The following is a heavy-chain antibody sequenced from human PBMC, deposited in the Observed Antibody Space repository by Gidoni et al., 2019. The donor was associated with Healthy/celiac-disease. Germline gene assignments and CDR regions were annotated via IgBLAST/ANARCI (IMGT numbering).Heavy chain of an antibody. CDR1: GFTFSSYA. J-gene: IGHJ6*02. D-gene: IGHD3-3*01. V-gene: IGHV3-23*01. CDR2: MSGSGGST. Sequence: EVQLLESGGGLVQPGGSLSLSCAASGFTFSSYAMSWVRQAPGKGLEWVSAMSGSGGSTYYADSGKGRFTISRDNSKNTLYLQMNSRRAEDTAVYYCAKDATYYDFWSGYRYDYYYYGMDVWGQGTTVTVSS. CDR3: AKDATYYDFWSGYRYDYYYYGMDV.